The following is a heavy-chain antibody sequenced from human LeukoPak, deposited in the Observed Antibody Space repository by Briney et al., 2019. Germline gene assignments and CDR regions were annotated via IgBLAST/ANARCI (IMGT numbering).Heavy chain of an antibody. CDR1: GGSISSYY. CDR3: ARGSIAARNDAFDI. V-gene: IGHV4-59*01. CDR2: IYYSGST. D-gene: IGHD6-6*01. Sequence: SETLSLTGTVSGGSISSYYWSWIRQPPGKGLEWIAYIYYSGSTDYNPSLKSRVTISVDTSKNQFSLRLSSVTAADTAVYYCARGSIAARNDAFDIWGQGTMVTVSS. J-gene: IGHJ3*02.